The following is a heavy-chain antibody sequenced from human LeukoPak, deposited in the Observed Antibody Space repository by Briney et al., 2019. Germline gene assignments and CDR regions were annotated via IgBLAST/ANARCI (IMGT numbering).Heavy chain of an antibody. CDR2: IIPIFGTA. Sequence: SVKVSCKASGGTFSSYAISWVRQAPGQGLEWMGGIIPIFGTANYAQKFQGRVTITTDESTSTAYMELSSLRSEDTAVYYCARVPLAAATNGYYYYMDVWGKGTTVTVSS. D-gene: IGHD6-13*01. V-gene: IGHV1-69*05. CDR1: GGTFSSYA. CDR3: ARVPLAAATNGYYYYMDV. J-gene: IGHJ6*03.